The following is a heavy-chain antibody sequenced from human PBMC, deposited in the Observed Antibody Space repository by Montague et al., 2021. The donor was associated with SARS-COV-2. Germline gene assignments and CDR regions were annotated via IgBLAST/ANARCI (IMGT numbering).Heavy chain of an antibody. J-gene: IGHJ6*02. Sequence: SETLSLTCTVSGGSISSSSYYWGWIRQPPGKGLEWIVSICYSGSTYYNPSLKSRVTISADTSKNQFSLKLISVTAADTAVYYCTGAVRQPLVRLYGMDVWGQGTTVTVSS. V-gene: IGHV4-39*07. D-gene: IGHD6-13*01. CDR2: ICYSGST. CDR1: GGSISSSSYY. CDR3: TGAVRQPLVRLYGMDV.